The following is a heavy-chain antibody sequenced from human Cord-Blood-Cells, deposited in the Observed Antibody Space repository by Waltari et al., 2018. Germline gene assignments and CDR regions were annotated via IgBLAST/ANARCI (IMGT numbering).Heavy chain of an antibody. D-gene: IGHD3-22*01. CDR1: GGSISSYY. J-gene: IGHJ4*02. Sequence: QVQLQESGPGLVKPSETLSLTCTVSGGSISSYYWRWIRQPAGKGLEWIGRIYTSGSTNYNPSLKSRVTMSVDTSKNQFSLKLSSVTAADTAVYYCARDGDDSSGYYFDYWGQGTLVTVSS. V-gene: IGHV4-4*07. CDR2: IYTSGST. CDR3: ARDGDDSSGYYFDY.